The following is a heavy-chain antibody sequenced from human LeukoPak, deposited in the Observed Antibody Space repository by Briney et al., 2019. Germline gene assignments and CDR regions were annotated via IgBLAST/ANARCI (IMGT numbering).Heavy chain of an antibody. CDR3: ATDAFYGGNSR. J-gene: IGHJ4*02. D-gene: IGHD4-23*01. Sequence: ASVKVSCTASGYTFTSYYMHWVRQAPGQGLEWMGIINPSGSSKNYAHKFQGRVTMNRHTSTSTVYMELISLRSEHTAVYYCATDAFYGGNSRWRQGTL. CDR2: INPSGSSK. CDR1: GYTFTSYY. V-gene: IGHV1-46*01.